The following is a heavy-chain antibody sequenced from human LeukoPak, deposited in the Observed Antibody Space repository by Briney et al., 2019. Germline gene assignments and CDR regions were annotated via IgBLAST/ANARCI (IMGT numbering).Heavy chain of an antibody. J-gene: IGHJ6*03. CDR3: ARRWNYGRNYYIDV. Sequence: SETLSLTCAVYGGSFSHYYWSWIRQSPGMGLEWIGEINDSGTINCNPSLMSRVTISLDKSKNQFSLGLSSATAADTAVYYCARRWNYGRNYYIDVWGKGATVSVSS. D-gene: IGHD1-7*01. CDR1: GGSFSHYY. V-gene: IGHV4-34*01. CDR2: INDSGTI.